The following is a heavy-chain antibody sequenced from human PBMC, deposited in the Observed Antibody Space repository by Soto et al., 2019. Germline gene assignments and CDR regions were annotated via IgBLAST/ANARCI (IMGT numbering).Heavy chain of an antibody. CDR2: IYPGDSDI. CDR1: GDHFISHW. D-gene: IGHD6-19*01. V-gene: IGHV5-51*01. CDR3: TRQAVDDSSGCDY. J-gene: IGHJ4*02. Sequence: GASLKISCQGSGDHFISHWIGWVRQMPGKGLEWMGMIYPGDSDIRYSPSFQGQVIISADKSISTAYLQWSSLKASDTAMYYCTRQAVDDSSGCDYWGQGTQVTVSA.